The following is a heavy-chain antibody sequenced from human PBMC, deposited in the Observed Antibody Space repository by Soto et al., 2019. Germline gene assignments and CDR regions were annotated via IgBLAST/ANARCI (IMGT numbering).Heavy chain of an antibody. V-gene: IGHV1-69*04. CDR3: ARDSGAYDY. CDR2: IIPILGIA. J-gene: IGHJ4*02. D-gene: IGHD3-10*01. CDR1: GGTFSSYT. Sequence: KKWGASVKVSCKASGGTFSSYTISWVRQAPGQGLEWMGRIIPILGIANYAQKFQGSVTMTRDTSTSSVYIELSSLRSEDMAVYYCARDSGAYDYWGQGTLVTVSS.